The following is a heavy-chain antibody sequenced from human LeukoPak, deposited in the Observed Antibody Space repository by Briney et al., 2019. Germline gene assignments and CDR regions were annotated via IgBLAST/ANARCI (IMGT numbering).Heavy chain of an antibody. Sequence: SETLSLTCTVSGGSISSGGYYWSRIRQHPGKGLEWIGYIYYSGSTYYNPSLKSRVTISVDTSKNQFSLKLSSVTAADTAVYYCARGNYYDSSGYYLFDYWGQGTLVTVSS. CDR1: GGSISSGGYY. J-gene: IGHJ4*02. CDR2: IYYSGST. D-gene: IGHD3-22*01. V-gene: IGHV4-31*03. CDR3: ARGNYYDSSGYYLFDY.